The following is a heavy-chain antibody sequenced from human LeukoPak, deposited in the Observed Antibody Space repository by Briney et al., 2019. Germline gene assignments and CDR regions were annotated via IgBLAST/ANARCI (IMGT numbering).Heavy chain of an antibody. J-gene: IGHJ3*02. CDR1: GGSISSGGYC. V-gene: IGHV4-31*03. Sequence: PSQTLSLTCTVSGGSISSGGYCWNWIRQHPGKGLDWIGYIYYSGTTYYNPSLKSRVTISVDTSKNQFSLKLSSVTAADTAVYYCASSAGLLLSYAFDIWGQGTMVTVSS. D-gene: IGHD2-15*01. CDR2: IYYSGTT. CDR3: ASSAGLLLSYAFDI.